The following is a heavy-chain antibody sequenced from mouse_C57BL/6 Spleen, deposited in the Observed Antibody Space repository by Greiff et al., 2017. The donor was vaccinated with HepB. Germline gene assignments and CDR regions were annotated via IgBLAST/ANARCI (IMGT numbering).Heavy chain of an antibody. Sequence: VQLQQSGAELVRPGASVKLSCTASGFNIKDYYMHWVKQRPEQGLEWIGRIDPEDGDTEYAPKFQGKATMTADTSSNTAYLQLSSLTSEDTAVYYCTSDYQGNAMDYWGQGTSFTVSS. CDR1: GFNIKDYY. D-gene: IGHD2-4*01. J-gene: IGHJ4*01. V-gene: IGHV14-1*01. CDR3: TSDYQGNAMDY. CDR2: IDPEDGDT.